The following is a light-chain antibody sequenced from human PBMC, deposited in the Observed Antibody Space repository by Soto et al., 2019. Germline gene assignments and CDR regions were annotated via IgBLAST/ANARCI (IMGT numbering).Light chain of an antibody. V-gene: IGKV1-5*01. J-gene: IGKJ1*01. CDR2: NAS. Sequence: DIQMTQSPSTLSASVGDRVTISCRASQSISTWLAWYQQKPGKAPKFLIYNASSLESGVPSRFSGSGSGTEFTLTISSLQPDEFATYYCQQYNSYWTFGQGTKVDIK. CDR3: QQYNSYWT. CDR1: QSISTW.